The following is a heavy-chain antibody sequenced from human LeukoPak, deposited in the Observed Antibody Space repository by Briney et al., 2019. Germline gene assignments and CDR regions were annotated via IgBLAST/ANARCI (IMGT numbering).Heavy chain of an antibody. CDR2: IYHSGST. J-gene: IGHJ5*02. CDR1: GYSISSGYY. V-gene: IGHV4-38-2*02. CDR3: ARPGPEYSSSFDP. D-gene: IGHD6-6*01. Sequence: PSETLSLTCTVSGYSISSGYYWGWIRQPPGKGLEWIGSIYHSGSTYYNPSLKSRVTISVDTSKNQFSLKLSSVTAADTAVYYCARPGPEYSSSFDPWGQGTLVTVSS.